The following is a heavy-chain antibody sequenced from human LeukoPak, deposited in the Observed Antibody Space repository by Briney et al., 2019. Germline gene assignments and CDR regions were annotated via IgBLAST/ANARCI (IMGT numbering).Heavy chain of an antibody. CDR3: ARGGRGSAAVVAPRSFDI. Sequence: GGSLRLSCAASGLTVSSIHMVWVRQAPGKGLERVSVTYTGGNSYYADSVKGRFIISRDISKNTLYLQMNSLRAEDSALYYCARGGRGSAAVVAPRSFDIWGQGTMVTAYS. CDR2: TYTGGNS. D-gene: IGHD3-22*01. V-gene: IGHV3-53*01. J-gene: IGHJ3*02. CDR1: GLTVSSIH.